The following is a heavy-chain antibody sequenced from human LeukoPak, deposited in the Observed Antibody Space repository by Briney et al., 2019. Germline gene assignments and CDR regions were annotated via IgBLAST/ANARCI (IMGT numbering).Heavy chain of an antibody. J-gene: IGHJ5*02. CDR3: ARDATGRASEYNWFDP. CDR2: ISGSGGST. Sequence: GGSLRLSCAASGFTFSSYAMSWVRQAPGKGLEWVSVISGSGGSTYYADSVKGRFTISRDNSKNTLYLQMNSLRAEDTAVYYCARDATGRASEYNWFDPWGQGILVTVSS. V-gene: IGHV3-23*01. D-gene: IGHD6-6*01. CDR1: GFTFSSYA.